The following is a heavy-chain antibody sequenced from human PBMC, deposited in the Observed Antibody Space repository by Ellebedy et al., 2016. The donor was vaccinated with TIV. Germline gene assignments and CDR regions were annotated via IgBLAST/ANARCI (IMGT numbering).Heavy chain of an antibody. Sequence: PGGSLRLSCAASGFTFSSYSMNWVRQAPGKGLEWVSYISNSDTIYYADSVRGRFTISKDNATKSVYLQMNSLRVEDTAVYYCARDAMIWIFDSWGQGTLVTVSS. J-gene: IGHJ4*02. CDR3: ARDAMIWIFDS. CDR1: GFTFSSYS. CDR2: ISNSDTI. D-gene: IGHD3-22*01. V-gene: IGHV3-48*04.